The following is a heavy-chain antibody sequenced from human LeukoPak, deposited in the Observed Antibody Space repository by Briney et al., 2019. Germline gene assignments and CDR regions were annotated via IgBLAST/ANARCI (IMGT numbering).Heavy chain of an antibody. CDR1: GGSISSYY. V-gene: IGHV4-59*01. CDR2: IHYSGST. D-gene: IGHD1-26*01. CDR3: ARNSLGAIDY. Sequence: SETLSLTCTVSGGSISSYYWSWIRQPPGKGLEWIGYIHYSGSTNYNPSLKSRVTISVDTSKNQFSLKLSSVTAADTAVYYCARNSLGAIDYWGQGTLVTVSS. J-gene: IGHJ4*02.